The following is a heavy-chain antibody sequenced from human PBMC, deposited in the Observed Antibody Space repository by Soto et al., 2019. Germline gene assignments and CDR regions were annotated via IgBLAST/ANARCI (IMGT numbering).Heavy chain of an antibody. Sequence: SGTLSLTCAVSGCSISSYYWSWVRQPPGKGLEWIGYIYYSGGTNYNPSLKSRVTISVDTSKNQFSLKLSSVTAADTAVYYCARVTYYDSSGYFDPWGQGTMVTVSS. CDR1: GCSISSYY. J-gene: IGHJ5*02. CDR2: IYYSGGT. V-gene: IGHV4-59*01. CDR3: ARVTYYDSSGYFDP. D-gene: IGHD3-22*01.